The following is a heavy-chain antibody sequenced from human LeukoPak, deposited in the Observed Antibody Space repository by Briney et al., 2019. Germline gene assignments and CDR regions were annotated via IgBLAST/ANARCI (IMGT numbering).Heavy chain of an antibody. Sequence: PGGSLRLSCAASGFTFSSYAMSWVRQAPGKGLEWVSAISGSGGSTYYADSVKGRFTISRDNSKNTLYLQMNSLRAEDTAVYYCAKGSDDFWSGYYTPTYYYYYGMDVWGQGTTVTVSS. D-gene: IGHD3-3*01. V-gene: IGHV3-23*01. CDR3: AKGSDDFWSGYYTPTYYYYYGMDV. J-gene: IGHJ6*02. CDR1: GFTFSSYA. CDR2: ISGSGGST.